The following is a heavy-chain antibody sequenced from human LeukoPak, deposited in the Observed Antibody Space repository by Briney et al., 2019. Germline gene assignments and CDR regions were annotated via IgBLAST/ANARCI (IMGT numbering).Heavy chain of an antibody. CDR3: ATRPRGFGEYLNAFDI. CDR2: MNPNSGNT. CDR1: GYTFTSYD. D-gene: IGHD3-10*01. V-gene: IGHV1-8*01. J-gene: IGHJ3*02. Sequence: ASVKVSCKASGYTFTSYDINWVRQATGQGLEWMGWMNPNSGNTDYAQKFQGRVTMTRNTSINTAYMELSSLRSEDTAVYYCATRPRGFGEYLNAFDIWGQGTMVTVSS.